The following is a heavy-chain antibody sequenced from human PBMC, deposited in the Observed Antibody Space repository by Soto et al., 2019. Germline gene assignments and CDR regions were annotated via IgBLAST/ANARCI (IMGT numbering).Heavy chain of an antibody. CDR2: IKSKTDGGTT. D-gene: IGHD3-10*01. J-gene: IGHJ4*02. Sequence: GGSLRLSCAASGFTFSNAWISWVRQAPGKGLEWVGRIKSKTDGGTTDYAAPVKGRFTISRDDSKNTLYLQMNSLKTEDTAVYYCTTEVPLWFGELLIPGRPLDYWGQGTLVTVSS. CDR1: GFTFSNAW. V-gene: IGHV3-15*01. CDR3: TTEVPLWFGELLIPGRPLDY.